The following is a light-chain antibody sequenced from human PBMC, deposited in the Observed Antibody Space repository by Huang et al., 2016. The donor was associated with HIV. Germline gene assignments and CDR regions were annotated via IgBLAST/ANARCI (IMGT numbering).Light chain of an antibody. Sequence: DIIMTQSPDSLAVSLGERATLNCRSSQRLYSSSTSKDYMAWFQQKPGQPPRLLLFLAATREAGVPDRFSGSGSGTHFTLTIANREAEDAAIYYFQQYYSSPQTFGQGTRVEVK. V-gene: IGKV4-1*01. CDR3: QQYYSSPQT. CDR1: QRLYSSSTSKDY. CDR2: LAA. J-gene: IGKJ1*01.